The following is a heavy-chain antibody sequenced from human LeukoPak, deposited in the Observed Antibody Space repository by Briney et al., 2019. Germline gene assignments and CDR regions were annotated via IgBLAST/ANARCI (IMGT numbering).Heavy chain of an antibody. J-gene: IGHJ4*02. V-gene: IGHV4-34*01. CDR1: GVSFSGYY. Sequence: SETLSLTCAVYGVSFSGYYWSGFRQPPGKGLEWIGEINHSGSTNYNPSLKSRVTISVDKSKNQFSLKLSSVTAADTAVYYCARVTPELEEIDYWGQGTLVTVSS. D-gene: IGHD3-10*01. CDR3: ARVTPELEEIDY. CDR2: INHSGST.